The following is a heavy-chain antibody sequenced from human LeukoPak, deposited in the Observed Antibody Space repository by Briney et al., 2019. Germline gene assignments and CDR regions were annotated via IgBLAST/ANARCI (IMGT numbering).Heavy chain of an antibody. CDR2: ISSYGGST. CDR3: ARISRTHDFDY. V-gene: IGHV3-64*01. J-gene: IGHJ4*03. Sequence: GGSLRLSCAASGFNLSSYIMHWVRQAPGKGLEYVSAISSYGGSTYYANSVKDRFTISRDNSKNTVYLQMGSLRTEDMAVYYCARISRTHDFDYWGPGALVTVSS. D-gene: IGHD3-3*02. CDR1: GFNLSSYI.